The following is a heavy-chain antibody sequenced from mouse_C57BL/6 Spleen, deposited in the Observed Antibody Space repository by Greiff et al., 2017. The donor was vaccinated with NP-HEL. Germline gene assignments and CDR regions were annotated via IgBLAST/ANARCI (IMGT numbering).Heavy chain of an antibody. CDR2: INYDGSST. CDR3: ARGIYYYGSSPYAMDD. D-gene: IGHD1-1*01. J-gene: IGHJ4*01. CDR1: GFTFSDYY. Sequence: EVQRVESEGGLVQPGSSMKLSCTASGFTFSDYYMAWVRQVPEKGLEWVANINYDGSSTYYLDSLKSRFIISRDNAKNILYLQMSSLKSEDTATYYCARGIYYYGSSPYAMDDWGQGTSVTVSS. V-gene: IGHV5-16*01.